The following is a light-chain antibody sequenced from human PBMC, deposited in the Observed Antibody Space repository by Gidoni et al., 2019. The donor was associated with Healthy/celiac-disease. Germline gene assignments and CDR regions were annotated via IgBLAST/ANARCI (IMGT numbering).Light chain of an antibody. CDR1: QSISSY. V-gene: IGKV1-39*01. J-gene: IGKJ2*02. Sequence: DIQITHSPSSLSASVGDRVTLTCRASQSISSYLNWYQQKPGKAPKLLIYAASSLQSGVPSRFSGSGSGTDFTLTISSLQPEDFATYYCQQSYSTPMCTFGQGTKLEIK. CDR3: QQSYSTPMCT. CDR2: AAS.